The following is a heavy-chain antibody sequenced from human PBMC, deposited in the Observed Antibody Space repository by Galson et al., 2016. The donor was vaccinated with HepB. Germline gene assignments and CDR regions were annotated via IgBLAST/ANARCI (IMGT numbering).Heavy chain of an antibody. V-gene: IGHV3-49*03. CDR2: IRMKVYGVTT. Sequence: LRLSCATSGLSFGDYAISWFCQAPGKGLEWLGFIRMKVYGVTTEYAASVKGRFIISRDESKNIVYLQMNSLKTEDSAVYYCSRESSGFVKWFDPWGQGTLVTVSS. D-gene: IGHD6-19*01. CDR1: GLSFGDYA. J-gene: IGHJ5*02. CDR3: SRESSGFVKWFDP.